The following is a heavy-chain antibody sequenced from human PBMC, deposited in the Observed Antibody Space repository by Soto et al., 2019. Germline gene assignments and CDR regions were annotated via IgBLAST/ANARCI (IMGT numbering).Heavy chain of an antibody. CDR2: ISYDGSNK. CDR1: GFTFSSYA. J-gene: IGHJ1*01. V-gene: IGHV3-30-3*01. CDR3: ARYSRWRQLVAEYFQH. Sequence: GGSLRLSCAASGFTFSSYAMHWVRQAPGKGLEWVAVISYDGSNKYYADSVKGRFTISRDNSKNTLYLQMNSLRAEDTAVYYCARYSRWRQLVAEYFQHWGQGTLVTVSS. D-gene: IGHD6-13*01.